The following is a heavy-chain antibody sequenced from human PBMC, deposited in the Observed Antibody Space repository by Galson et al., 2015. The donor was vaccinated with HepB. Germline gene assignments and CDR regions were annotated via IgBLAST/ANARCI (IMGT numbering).Heavy chain of an antibody. V-gene: IGHV3-53*01. CDR1: GFTVSSNY. CDR3: AKSYYDFWSVGDGMDV. Sequence: SLRLSCAASGFTVSSNYMSWVRQAPGKGLEWVSVIYSADTTHYADSVKGRFTITSYNFKNTLYLQMNNLGAEDTAVYYYAKSYYDFWSVGDGMDVWGQGTTVTVSS. J-gene: IGHJ6*02. D-gene: IGHD3-3*01. CDR2: IYSADTT.